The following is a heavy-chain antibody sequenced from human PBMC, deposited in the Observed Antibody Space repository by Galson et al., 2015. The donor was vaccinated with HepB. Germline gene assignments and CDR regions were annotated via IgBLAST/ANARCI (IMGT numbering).Heavy chain of an antibody. V-gene: IGHV3-21*01. J-gene: IGHJ3*02. Sequence: SLRLSCAASGFTFGSYSMNWVRQAPGKGLEWVSSISSSSSYIYYADSVKGRFTISRDNAKNSLYLQMNSLRAEDTAVYYCAREKLRLGELSYDAFDIWGQGTMVTVSS. CDR1: GFTFGSYS. D-gene: IGHD3-16*02. CDR2: ISSSSSYI. CDR3: AREKLRLGELSYDAFDI.